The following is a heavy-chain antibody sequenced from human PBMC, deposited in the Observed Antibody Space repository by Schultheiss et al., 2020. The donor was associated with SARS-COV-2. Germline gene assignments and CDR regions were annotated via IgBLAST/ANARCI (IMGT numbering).Heavy chain of an antibody. CDR3: ARAPRGDGYIFDN. V-gene: IGHV3-23*01. CDR1: GFTFSSYA. D-gene: IGHD5-24*01. J-gene: IGHJ4*02. CDR2: ISGSGGST. Sequence: GGSLRLSCAASGFTFSSYAMSWVRQAPGKGLEWVSAISGSGGSTYYADSVKGRFTISRDNSKNTLYLQMNSLRAEDTAVYYCARAPRGDGYIFDNWGQGTLVTVSS.